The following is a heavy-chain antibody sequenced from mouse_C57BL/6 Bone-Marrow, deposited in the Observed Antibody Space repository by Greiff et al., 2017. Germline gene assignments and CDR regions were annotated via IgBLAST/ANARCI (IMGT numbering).Heavy chain of an antibody. J-gene: IGHJ2*01. CDR3: ARHDGETYVFDY. Sequence: EVKLVESGGGLVQPGGSLKLSCAASGFTFSSYNMSWVRQTPEKRLEWVATISSGGGNTYYPDSVKGRFTISRDNAKNTLYLQMSRLRSEDTAMYYCARHDGETYVFDYWGQGTTLTVSS. D-gene: IGHD2-3*01. CDR1: GFTFSSYN. V-gene: IGHV5-9*04. CDR2: ISSGGGNT.